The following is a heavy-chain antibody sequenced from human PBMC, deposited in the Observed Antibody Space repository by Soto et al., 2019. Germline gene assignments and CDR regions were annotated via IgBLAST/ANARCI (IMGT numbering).Heavy chain of an antibody. CDR3: AKTGPYDILTYWYFDR. D-gene: IGHD3-9*01. J-gene: IGHJ2*01. Sequence: TSETLSLTCIVSGDSISSSSYYWVWIRQPPGKGLEWIGSIYYSGTTYYNPSLESRVTISIDTSKNQFSLKVSSLTAADTAVYYCAKTGPYDILTYWYFDRWGRGTLVTVSS. V-gene: IGHV4-39*01. CDR2: IYYSGTT. CDR1: GDSISSSSYY.